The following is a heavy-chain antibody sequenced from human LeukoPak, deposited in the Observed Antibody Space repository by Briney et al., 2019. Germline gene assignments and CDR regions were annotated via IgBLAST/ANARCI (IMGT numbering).Heavy chain of an antibody. CDR2: ISTDGTMA. CDR1: GFTFNNYE. CDR3: ARETIDCGGDCYDY. V-gene: IGHV3-48*03. Sequence: GGSLRLSCAASGFTFNNYEMIWVRQAPGKGLEWISYISTDGTMAYYAGSVKGRFTISRDNAKNSLYLQMNSLRADDTAVYYCARETIDCGGDCYDYWGQGTLATVSS. J-gene: IGHJ4*02. D-gene: IGHD2-21*01.